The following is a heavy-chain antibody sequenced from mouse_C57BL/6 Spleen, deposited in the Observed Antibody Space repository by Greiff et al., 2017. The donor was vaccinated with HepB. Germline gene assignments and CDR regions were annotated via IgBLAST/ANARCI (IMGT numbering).Heavy chain of an antibody. D-gene: IGHD2-3*01. CDR2: ISYDGSN. Sequence: EVKLVESGPGLVKPSQSLSLTCSVTGYSITSGYYWNWIRQFPGNKLEWMGYISYDGSNNYNPSLKNRISITRDTSKNQFFLKLNSVTTEDTATYYCARGEGYSWYFDVWGTGTTVTVSS. CDR1: GYSITSGYY. CDR3: ARGEGYSWYFDV. V-gene: IGHV3-6*01. J-gene: IGHJ1*03.